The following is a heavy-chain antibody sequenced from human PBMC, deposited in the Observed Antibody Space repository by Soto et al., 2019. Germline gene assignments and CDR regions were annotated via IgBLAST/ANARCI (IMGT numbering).Heavy chain of an antibody. Sequence: EVHLLESGGGLVQPGGSLRLSCAASGFAFSDYAMTWVRQAPGKGLEWVSDISDGDGATHYADSVKGRFTISRDDSKNTLYLQMDSLRAEDGAVYYWAKGRTFFDFWGQGTLVTVSS. CDR2: ISDGDGAT. D-gene: IGHD3-16*01. J-gene: IGHJ4*02. V-gene: IGHV3-23*01. CDR1: GFAFSDYA. CDR3: AKGRTFFDF.